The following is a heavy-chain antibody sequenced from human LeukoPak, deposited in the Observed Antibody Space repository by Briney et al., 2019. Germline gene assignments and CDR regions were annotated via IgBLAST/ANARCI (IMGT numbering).Heavy chain of an antibody. CDR1: GFTFDDYG. Sequence: GGSLRLSCAASGFTFDDYGISWVRQAPGKGLEWVSGINWNGGSTGYADSVNGRFTISIDNAKNSLYLQMNSLRAEDTALYSCARVGYSSSWYGGSAFDIWGQGTMVTVSS. J-gene: IGHJ3*02. V-gene: IGHV3-20*04. CDR2: INWNGGST. CDR3: ARVGYSSSWYGGSAFDI. D-gene: IGHD6-13*01.